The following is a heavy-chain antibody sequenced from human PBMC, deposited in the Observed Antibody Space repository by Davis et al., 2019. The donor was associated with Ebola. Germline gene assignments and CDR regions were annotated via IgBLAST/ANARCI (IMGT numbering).Heavy chain of an antibody. V-gene: IGHV6-1*01. Sequence: HSQTLSLTCAISGDSVFGKNGAWNWIRQSPSRGLGWLGRTYYTSKWHNDYGESVKSRITINPDTSKNQLSLQLNSVTPEDTAVYYCARGWLRTSFDYWGQGTLVTVSS. J-gene: IGHJ4*02. CDR2: TYYTSKWHN. CDR1: GDSVFGKNGA. CDR3: ARGWLRTSFDY. D-gene: IGHD6-19*01.